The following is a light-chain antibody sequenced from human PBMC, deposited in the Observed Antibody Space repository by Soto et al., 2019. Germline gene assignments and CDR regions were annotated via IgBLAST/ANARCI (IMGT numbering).Light chain of an antibody. Sequence: QSVLTQPASVSGYPGQAITISCTGTSSDVGGYNYVSWYQQHPGKAPKLMIYEVSNRPSGVSNRFSGSKSGNTASLTISGLQDEDEADYYCCSYAGSSYYVFGSGTKVTVL. V-gene: IGLV2-14*01. J-gene: IGLJ1*01. CDR2: EVS. CDR1: SSDVGGYNY. CDR3: CSYAGSSYYV.